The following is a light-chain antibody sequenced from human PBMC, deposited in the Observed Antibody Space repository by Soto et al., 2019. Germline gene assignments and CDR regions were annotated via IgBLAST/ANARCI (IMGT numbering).Light chain of an antibody. CDR2: DAS. CDR3: QQYSHLIT. J-gene: IGKJ5*01. CDR1: QDISNY. V-gene: IGKV1-33*01. Sequence: DIQMTQSPSSPSASLGDRVAVTCQASQDISNYLTWYQQKPGKAPKPLIYDASNLETGVPSRFSGSGSGTDFTFTISSLQPEDIATYYCQQYSHLITFGQGTRLEIK.